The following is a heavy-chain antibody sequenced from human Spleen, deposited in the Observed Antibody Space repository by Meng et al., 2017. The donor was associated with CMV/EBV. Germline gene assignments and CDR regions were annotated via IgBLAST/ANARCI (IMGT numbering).Heavy chain of an antibody. Sequence: GGSLRLSCAASGFTFSSYGMHWVRQAPGKGLEWVAFIRYTETNKYYANSVKGRFTVSRDNSKNTLFLHMNSLRAEDTAVYYCAKDRTISGVITQYGPLDFWGQGTLVTVSS. D-gene: IGHD3-3*02. CDR1: GFTFSSYG. J-gene: IGHJ4*02. CDR2: IRYTETNK. CDR3: AKDRTISGVITQYGPLDF. V-gene: IGHV3-30*02.